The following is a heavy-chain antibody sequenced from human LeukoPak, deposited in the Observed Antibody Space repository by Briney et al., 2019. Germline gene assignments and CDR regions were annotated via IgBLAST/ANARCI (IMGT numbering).Heavy chain of an antibody. CDR2: ISWNSGSI. CDR1: GFTFDDYA. Sequence: SGRFLRLSCAASGFTFDDYAMHWVRQAPGKGLEWVSGISWNSGSIGYADSVKGRFTISRDNAKNSLYLQMNSLRAEDTALYYCAKGPRPTSYYFDYWGQGTLVTVSS. CDR3: AKGPRPTSYYFDY. J-gene: IGHJ4*02. V-gene: IGHV3-9*01. D-gene: IGHD6-6*01.